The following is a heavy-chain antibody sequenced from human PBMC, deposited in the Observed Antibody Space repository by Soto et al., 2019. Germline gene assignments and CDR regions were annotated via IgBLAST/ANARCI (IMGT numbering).Heavy chain of an antibody. CDR3: ARGFVGASL. D-gene: IGHD1-26*01. Sequence: PGGSLRLSCVASGFAVGSNYLSWVRQAPGKGLEWVSTIYSDGTTYYADSVKGRFTISRDNSKNTLYLQMNSLRAEDTAVYYCARGFVGASLWGQGTLVTVSS. CDR2: IYSDGTT. J-gene: IGHJ4*02. V-gene: IGHV3-53*01. CDR1: GFAVGSNY.